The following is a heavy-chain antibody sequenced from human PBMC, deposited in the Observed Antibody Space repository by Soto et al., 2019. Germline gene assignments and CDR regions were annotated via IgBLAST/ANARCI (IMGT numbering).Heavy chain of an antibody. D-gene: IGHD5-12*01. V-gene: IGHV1-3*01. CDR1: GYTFTSYA. Sequence: ASVKVSCKASGYTFTSYAMHWVRQAPGQRLEWMGWIKAGNGNTKYSQKSQGKATIPRATSASTASMELSSLRSEDTAVYYCARDSGSTPYYYYYYMDVWGKGTTVTVSS. J-gene: IGHJ6*03. CDR3: ARDSGSTPYYYYYYMDV. CDR2: IKAGNGNT.